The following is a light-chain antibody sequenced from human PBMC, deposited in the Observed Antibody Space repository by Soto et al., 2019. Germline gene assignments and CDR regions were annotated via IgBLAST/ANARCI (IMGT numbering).Light chain of an antibody. CDR3: QHRSNSPPTWT. Sequence: EIVLTQSPATLSLSPGDRATLSCRASQRIGTYLAWYQQKAGQAPSLLIYDTSNRATGIPTRFSGSGSGTDFTPTISSLEPEDFGVYFCQHRSNSPPTWTFGQGTKVEIK. J-gene: IGKJ1*01. CDR1: QRIGTY. CDR2: DTS. V-gene: IGKV3-11*01.